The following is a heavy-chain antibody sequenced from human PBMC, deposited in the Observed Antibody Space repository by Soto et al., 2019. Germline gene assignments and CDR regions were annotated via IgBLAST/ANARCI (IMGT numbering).Heavy chain of an antibody. V-gene: IGHV4-31*03. CDR3: ARDRLMATAGTARHYFGLDV. CDR2: IYYSGNT. Sequence: QVQLQESGPGLVKPSQTLSLTCTISGGSIRSGGYYWSWVRQNPRKGLEWIGNIYYSGNTYYNPSLKSRLTISVDTSKNQCSLNLSSVTAADTAVYYCARDRLMATAGTARHYFGLDVWGQGTTVTVSS. D-gene: IGHD5-18*01. CDR1: GGSIRSGGYY. J-gene: IGHJ6*02.